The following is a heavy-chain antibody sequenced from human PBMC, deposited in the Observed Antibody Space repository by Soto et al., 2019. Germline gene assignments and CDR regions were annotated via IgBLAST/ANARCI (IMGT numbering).Heavy chain of an antibody. CDR2: INAGNGNT. Sequence: GASVKVSCKASGYTFTSYAMHWVRQAPGQRLEWMGWINAGNGNTKYSQKFQGRVTITRDTSASTAYMELSSLRSEDTAVYYCARLLIFSGDYVHWFDPWGQGTLVTVSS. CDR1: GYTFTSYA. CDR3: ARLLIFSGDYVHWFDP. V-gene: IGHV1-3*01. J-gene: IGHJ5*02. D-gene: IGHD4-17*01.